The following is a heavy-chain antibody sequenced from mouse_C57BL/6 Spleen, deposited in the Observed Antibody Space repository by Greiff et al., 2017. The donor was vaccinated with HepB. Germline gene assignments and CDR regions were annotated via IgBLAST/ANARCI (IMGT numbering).Heavy chain of an antibody. CDR3: ARSLYYYGSSYYFDY. CDR1: GFTFRDYG. CDR2: ISSGSSTI. Sequence: EVQVVESGGGLVKPGGSLKLSCAASGFTFRDYGMHWVRQAPEKGLEWVAYISSGSSTIYYADTVKGRFTISRDNAKNTLFLQLTKLKSEDTAMYYCARSLYYYGSSYYFDYWGPDTTLTVAS. J-gene: IGHJ2*01. V-gene: IGHV5-17*01. D-gene: IGHD1-1*01.